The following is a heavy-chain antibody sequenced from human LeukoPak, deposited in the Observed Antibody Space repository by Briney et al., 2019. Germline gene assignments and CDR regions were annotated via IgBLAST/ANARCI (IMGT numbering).Heavy chain of an antibody. CDR2: ISGSGGST. J-gene: IGHJ3*02. CDR1: GFTLSSYA. V-gene: IGHV3-23*01. Sequence: GGSLRLSCAASGFTLSSYAMSWVRQAPGKGLEWVSAISGSGGSTYYADSVKGRFTISRDNSKNTLYLQMNSLRAEDTAVYYCAKDKLSAPDAFDIWGQGTMVTVSS. CDR3: AKDKLSAPDAFDI. D-gene: IGHD6-6*01.